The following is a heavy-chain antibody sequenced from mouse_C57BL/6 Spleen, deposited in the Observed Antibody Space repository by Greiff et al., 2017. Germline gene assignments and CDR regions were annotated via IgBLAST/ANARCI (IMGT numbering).Heavy chain of an antibody. J-gene: IGHJ4*01. D-gene: IGHD2-4*01. Sequence: EVQLQQSGAELVRPGASVTLSCTASGFNIKDDYMHWVKQRPEQGLEWIGWIDPENGDTEYASKFQGKATITADTSSNTAYLQLSSLTSEDTAVYYCTTPRVLRRPDYYAMDYWGQGTSVTVSS. CDR1: GFNIKDDY. CDR2: IDPENGDT. CDR3: TTPRVLRRPDYYAMDY. V-gene: IGHV14-4*01.